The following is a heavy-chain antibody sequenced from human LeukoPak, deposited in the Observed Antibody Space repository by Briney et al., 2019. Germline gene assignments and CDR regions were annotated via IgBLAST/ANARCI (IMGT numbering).Heavy chain of an antibody. Sequence: GGSLRLSCAASGFTFEHYAIHWVRQAPGKGLEWVSAISGSGGSTYYADSVKGRFTISRDNSKNTLYLQMNSLRAEDTAVYYCAKVNNWNYEGYFDYWGQGTLVTVSS. CDR3: AKVNNWNYEGYFDY. CDR2: ISGSGGST. D-gene: IGHD1-7*01. V-gene: IGHV3-23*01. J-gene: IGHJ4*02. CDR1: GFTFEHYA.